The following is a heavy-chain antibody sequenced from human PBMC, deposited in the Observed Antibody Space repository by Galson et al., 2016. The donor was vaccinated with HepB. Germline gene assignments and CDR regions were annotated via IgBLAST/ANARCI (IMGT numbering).Heavy chain of an antibody. V-gene: IGHV3-15*01. CDR2: VKRDTEGGTS. D-gene: IGHD3-10*02. CDR1: GFDFSDTW. CDR3: ATVSGGIPFM. Sequence: SLRLSCAASGFDFSDTWMSWVRQAPGKGLEWVGRVKRDTEGGTSDYAAPVKGRFTISRDDSKKTVYLQMNSLKTDDTAVYFCATVSGGIPFMWGQGALVTVSS. J-gene: IGHJ4*02.